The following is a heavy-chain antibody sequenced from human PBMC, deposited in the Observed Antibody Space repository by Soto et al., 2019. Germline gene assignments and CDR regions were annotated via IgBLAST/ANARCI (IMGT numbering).Heavy chain of an antibody. CDR2: IIPILGIA. CDR1: GGTFSSYT. V-gene: IGHV1-69*02. J-gene: IGHJ5*02. Sequence: ASVKVSCKASGGTFSSYTISLVRQAPGQGLEWMGRIIPILGIANYAQKFQGRVTITADKSTSTAYMELSSLRSEDTAVYYCARLNLSSSGDWFEPWGQGTLVTLSS. D-gene: IGHD6-19*01. CDR3: ARLNLSSSGDWFEP.